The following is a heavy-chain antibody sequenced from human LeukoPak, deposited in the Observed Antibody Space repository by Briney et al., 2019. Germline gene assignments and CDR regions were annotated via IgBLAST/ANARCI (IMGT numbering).Heavy chain of an antibody. J-gene: IGHJ4*02. V-gene: IGHV4-34*01. D-gene: IGHD5-24*01. CDR2: INHSGST. Sequence: PSETLALTCAVYGGSFSNYFWSWIRQSPGKGLEWIGEINHSGSTNYNPSLKSRVTMSINTSKNQFSLKLSSVAAADTAVYYCARGDGEMATILPSSVSLRNYDNWGQGTLVTVSS. CDR1: GGSFSNYF. CDR3: ARGDGEMATILPSSVSLRNYDN.